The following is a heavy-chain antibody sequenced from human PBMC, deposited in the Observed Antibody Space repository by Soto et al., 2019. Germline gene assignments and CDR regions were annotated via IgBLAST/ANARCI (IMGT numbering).Heavy chain of an antibody. CDR3: AKPQSGRFPAASDV. CDR1: GLAFSGYP. Sequence: PGGSLRLSCTVSGLAFSGYPMDLVRKSPGKGLEWISRISVSAVSTYYADSVKGRFTISRDNSNNTLYLEMSSLRGEDDAAYYCAKPQSGRFPAASDVWGQGAMVTVSS. CDR2: ISVSAVST. V-gene: IGHV3-23*01. J-gene: IGHJ3*01. D-gene: IGHD1-26*01.